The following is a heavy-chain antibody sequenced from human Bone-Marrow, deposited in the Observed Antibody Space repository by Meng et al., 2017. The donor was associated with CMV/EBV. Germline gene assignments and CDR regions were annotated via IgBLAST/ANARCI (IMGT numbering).Heavy chain of an antibody. V-gene: IGHV3-15*01. D-gene: IGHD3-3*01. J-gene: IGHJ4*02. CDR3: LTYYDFWSGYYTNAFDY. CDR2: IKSKTDGGTT. CDR1: FRKAW. Sequence: FRKAWVGWVRQAPGKGLEWVGRIKSKTDGGTTDYAAPVKGRFTISRDDSKNTLYLQMNSLKTEDTAVYYCLTYYDFWSGYYTNAFDYWGQGTLVTVSS.